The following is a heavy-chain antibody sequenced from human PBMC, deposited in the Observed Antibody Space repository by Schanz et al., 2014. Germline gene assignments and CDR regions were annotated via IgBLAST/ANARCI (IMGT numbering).Heavy chain of an antibody. D-gene: IGHD2-2*01. CDR1: GGSFSGYY. J-gene: IGHJ4*01. Sequence: QVQLQQWGAGLLKPSETLSLTCAVYGGSFSGYYWTWIRQPPGKGLEWIGEIHHSGSTNYNPSLKSRVTISVDPSKTQSSRKLSSVTAADTAVYYCARGEWSTSQFDYWGHGTLVTVSS. V-gene: IGHV4-34*01. CDR2: IHHSGST. CDR3: ARGEWSTSQFDY.